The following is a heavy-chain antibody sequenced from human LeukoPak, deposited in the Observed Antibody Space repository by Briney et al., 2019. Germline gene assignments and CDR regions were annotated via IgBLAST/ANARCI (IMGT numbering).Heavy chain of an antibody. V-gene: IGHV4-59*08. Sequence: SDTLSLTCTVSGGSISSYYWSWIRQPPGKGLEWIGYIYEGGSTNYNPSLKSRVTISVDTSKNQFSLKLSSVTAADTAVYYCARGGGYGSPLGYWGQGTLVTVSS. CDR1: GGSISSYY. CDR2: IYEGGST. CDR3: ARGGGYGSPLGY. J-gene: IGHJ4*02. D-gene: IGHD5-18*01.